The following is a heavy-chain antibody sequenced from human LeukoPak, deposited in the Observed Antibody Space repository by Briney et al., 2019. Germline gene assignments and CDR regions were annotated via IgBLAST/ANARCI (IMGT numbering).Heavy chain of an antibody. Sequence: SETLSLTCAGYGGSFSGYYWSWIRQPPGKGLEWIGEINHSGSTNYNPSLKSRVTISVDTSKNQFSLKLSSVTAADTAVYYCASGISGSYYGRPFGYWGQGTLVTVSS. J-gene: IGHJ4*02. D-gene: IGHD1-26*01. CDR2: INHSGST. CDR1: GGSFSGYY. CDR3: ASGISGSYYGRPFGY. V-gene: IGHV4-34*01.